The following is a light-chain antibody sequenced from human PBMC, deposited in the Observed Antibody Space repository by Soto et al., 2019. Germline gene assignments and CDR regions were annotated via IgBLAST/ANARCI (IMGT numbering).Light chain of an antibody. J-gene: IGKJ1*01. CDR2: HTS. CDR3: LQHKSYPWT. CDR1: LDIGND. V-gene: IGKV1-17*01. Sequence: DIPVTQSPSSLSASIGDRVSITCRASLDIGNDLDWYQQKPGKAPKRLLYHTSTLQSGVPSRFSGAGSGAEFTLTINGLQSEDFATYFCLQHKSYPWTFGQGTKVEL.